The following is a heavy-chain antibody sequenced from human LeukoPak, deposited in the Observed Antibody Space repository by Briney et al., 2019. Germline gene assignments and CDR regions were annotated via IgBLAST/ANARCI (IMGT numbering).Heavy chain of an antibody. V-gene: IGHV4-30-4*01. Sequence: SETLSITCTVSGGSISSGDYYWSWIRQPPGKGLECVGYIYYSGSTYHNPSLKSRVTISVDTSKNQFSLKLSSVTAADTAVYYCARAKWVRGVTVDPWGQGTLVTVSS. CDR3: ARAKWVRGVTVDP. J-gene: IGHJ5*02. CDR2: IYYSGST. D-gene: IGHD3-10*01. CDR1: GGSISSGDYY.